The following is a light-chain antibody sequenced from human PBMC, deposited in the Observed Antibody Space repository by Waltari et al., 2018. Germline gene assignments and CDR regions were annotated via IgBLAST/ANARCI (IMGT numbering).Light chain of an antibody. CDR3: QQYYTIPWT. V-gene: IGKV4-1*01. CDR2: WAS. CDR1: QSLLYTPHNKNF. J-gene: IGKJ1*01. Sequence: DIVMTQSPDSLAVSLGERATVNCKSSQSLLYTPHNKNFLAWFQQKTGQPPKLLIQWASTRESAVPDRFSGSGSGRDFTLTISSLQAEDVAVYYCQQYYTIPWTFGQGTKVEIK.